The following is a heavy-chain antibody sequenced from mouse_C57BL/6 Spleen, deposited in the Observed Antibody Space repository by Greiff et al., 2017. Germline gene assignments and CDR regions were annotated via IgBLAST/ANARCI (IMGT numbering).Heavy chain of an antibody. J-gene: IGHJ4*01. CDR1: GLTFSSYA. CDR2: ISDGGSYT. D-gene: IGHD4-1*01. CDR3: ARDLGRGAMDY. Sequence: DVQLVESGGGLVKPGGSLKLSCAASGLTFSSYAMSWVRQTPEKRLEWVATISDGGSYTYYPDNVKGRFTISRDNAKNNLYLQMSHLKSEDTAMDYCARDLGRGAMDYWGQGTSVTVSS. V-gene: IGHV5-4*01.